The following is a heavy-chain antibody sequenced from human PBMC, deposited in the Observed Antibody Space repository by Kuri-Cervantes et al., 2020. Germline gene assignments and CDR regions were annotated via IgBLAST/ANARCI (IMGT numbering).Heavy chain of an antibody. J-gene: IGHJ4*02. V-gene: IGHV3-9*01. Sequence: SLKISCAASGFTFSSYDMHLVRQATGKGLEWVSGISWNSGSIGYADSVKGRFTISRDNAKNSLYLQMNSLRAEDTALYYCAKDTGWGLGETNYFDYWGQGTLVTVSS. D-gene: IGHD3-16*01. CDR1: GFTFSSYD. CDR3: AKDTGWGLGETNYFDY. CDR2: ISWNSGSI.